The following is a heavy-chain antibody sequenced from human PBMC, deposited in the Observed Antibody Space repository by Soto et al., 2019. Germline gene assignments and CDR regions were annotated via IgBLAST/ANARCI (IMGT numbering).Heavy chain of an antibody. CDR3: AKDRRAGGNSAFYFDF. D-gene: IGHD3-16*01. J-gene: IGHJ4*02. CDR2: ISATGGGT. Sequence: AGGSLRLSCAASGFTFSSYWMSWVRQAPGKGLEWVSLISATGGGTYYADSVKGRFTISKDNSHNTLYLQVHSLTAEDTAVYYCAKDRRAGGNSAFYFDFWGQGAQVTVSS. V-gene: IGHV3-23*01. CDR1: GFTFSSYW.